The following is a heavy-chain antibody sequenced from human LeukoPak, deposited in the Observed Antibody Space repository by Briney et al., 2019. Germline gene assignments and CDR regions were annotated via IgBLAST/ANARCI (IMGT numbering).Heavy chain of an antibody. Sequence: ASVKVSCKVSGYTFTSYAMHWVRQAPGQRLEWMGWINAGNGNTKYSQKFQGRVTITRDTSASTAYMELSSLRSEDTAVYYCARGEWRDWQYYFDYWGQGTLVTVSS. CDR3: ARGEWRDWQYYFDY. J-gene: IGHJ4*02. V-gene: IGHV1-3*01. CDR1: GYTFTSYA. CDR2: INAGNGNT. D-gene: IGHD2-21*01.